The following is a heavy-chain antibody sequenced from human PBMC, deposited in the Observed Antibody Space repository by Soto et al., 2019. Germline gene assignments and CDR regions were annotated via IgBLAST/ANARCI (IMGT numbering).Heavy chain of an antibody. CDR3: ARTTAVPNTLRSRYFFDY. V-gene: IGHV4-61*01. D-gene: IGHD4-17*01. Sequence: QVQLQESGPGLLKPSETLSLTCSVSGGSVSDKTYYWSWIRQPPGKRLEWIGYVYFSGTTNYNPSPKIRVTISVDLSKNRFSLRLSSVTTADTALYYCARTTAVPNTLRSRYFFDYWGQGTLVTVSS. CDR2: VYFSGTT. J-gene: IGHJ4*02. CDR1: GGSVSDKTYY.